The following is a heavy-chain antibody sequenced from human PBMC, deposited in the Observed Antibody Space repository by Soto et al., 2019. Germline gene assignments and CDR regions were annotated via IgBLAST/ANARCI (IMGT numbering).Heavy chain of an antibody. CDR3: SRYLGGGWERYF. D-gene: IGHD1-1*01. Sequence: SETLSLTCTVSGGSVSSGSYYWSWIRQPPGKGLEWIGYIYYSGSTNYNPSLKSRVTISVDTSKNQFSLKLSSVTAADTAVYYCSRYLGGGWERYFWGQGTTVPVSS. V-gene: IGHV4-61*01. CDR2: IYYSGST. CDR1: GGSVSSGSYY. J-gene: IGHJ6*02.